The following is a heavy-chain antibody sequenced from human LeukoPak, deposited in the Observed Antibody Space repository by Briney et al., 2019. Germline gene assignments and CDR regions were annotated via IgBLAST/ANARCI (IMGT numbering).Heavy chain of an antibody. Sequence: SQTLSLTYAISGDSVSSNSAAWNWIRQSPSRGLEWLGRTYYRSKWYNDYAVSVKSRITINPDTSKNQFSLQLNSVTPEDTAVYYCARGLDSSGYYVFDCWGQGTLVTVSS. CDR2: TYYRSKWYN. D-gene: IGHD3-22*01. CDR3: ARGLDSSGYYVFDC. J-gene: IGHJ4*02. V-gene: IGHV6-1*01. CDR1: GDSVSSNSAA.